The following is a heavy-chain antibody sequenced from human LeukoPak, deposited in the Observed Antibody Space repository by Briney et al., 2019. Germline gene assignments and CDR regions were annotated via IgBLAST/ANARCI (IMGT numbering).Heavy chain of an antibody. J-gene: IGHJ4*02. CDR2: INTSGST. D-gene: IGHD2-15*01. CDR1: GGSISSHF. V-gene: IGHV4-4*07. CDR3: ARVKDEGRGYLDY. Sequence: SETLSLTCTVSGGSISSHFWSWIRQSAGKGLEWIGRINTSGSTNYKPSLKSRVTMSIDTPKNQFSLKLTSVTAADTAVYYCARVKDEGRGYLDYWGQGTLVTVSS.